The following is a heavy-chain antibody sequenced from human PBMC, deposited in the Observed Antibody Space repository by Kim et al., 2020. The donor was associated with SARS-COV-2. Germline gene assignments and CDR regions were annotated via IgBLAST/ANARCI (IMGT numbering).Heavy chain of an antibody. CDR3: AKAPLKIPYGSGSYLYYFDY. V-gene: IGHV3-23*03. J-gene: IGHJ4*02. D-gene: IGHD3-10*01. Sequence: GGSLRLSCAASGFTFSSYAMSWVRQAPGKGLEWVSVIYSGGSSTYYADSVKGRFTISRDNSKNTLYLQMNSLRAEDTAVYYCAKAPLKIPYGSGSYLYYFDYWGQGTLVTVSS. CDR2: IYSGGSST. CDR1: GFTFSSYA.